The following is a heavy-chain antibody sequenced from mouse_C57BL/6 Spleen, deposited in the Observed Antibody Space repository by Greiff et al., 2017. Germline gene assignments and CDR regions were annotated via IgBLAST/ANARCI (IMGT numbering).Heavy chain of an antibody. Sequence: QVQLQQSGAELVKPGASVKMSCKASGYTFTSYWITWVKQRPGQGLEWIGDIYPGRGSTNYNEKFKSKATLTVDTSSSTAYMQLSSLTSEDSAVYYCARDPITTVVAYYAMDYWGQGTSVTVSS. CDR2: IYPGRGST. J-gene: IGHJ4*01. V-gene: IGHV1-55*01. D-gene: IGHD1-1*01. CDR1: GYTFTSYW. CDR3: ARDPITTVVAYYAMDY.